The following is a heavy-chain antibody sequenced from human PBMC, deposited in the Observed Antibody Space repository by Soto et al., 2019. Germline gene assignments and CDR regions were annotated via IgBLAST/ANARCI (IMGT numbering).Heavy chain of an antibody. Sequence: QVQLVQSGAEVKKPGASVKVSCKASGYTFTGYYMHWVRQAPGQGLEWMGWINPNSGRTNYAQKFQGWVTMTRDTSISTAYMELSRLRSDDTAVYYCARDLVIMVRGVKGTLRALGYWGQGTLVTVSS. D-gene: IGHD3-10*01. CDR2: INPNSGRT. CDR3: ARDLVIMVRGVKGTLRALGY. CDR1: GYTFTGYY. V-gene: IGHV1-2*04. J-gene: IGHJ4*02.